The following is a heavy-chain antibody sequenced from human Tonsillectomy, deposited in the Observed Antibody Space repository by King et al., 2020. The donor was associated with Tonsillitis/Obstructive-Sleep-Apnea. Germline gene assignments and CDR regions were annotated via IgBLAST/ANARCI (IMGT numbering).Heavy chain of an antibody. V-gene: IGHV3-48*03. J-gene: IGHJ3*02. CDR2: ISSSGSTI. D-gene: IGHD3-22*01. Sequence: VQLVESGGGLVQPGGSLRLSCAASGFTFSSYEMNWVRQAPGKGLEWVSYISSSGSTIYYADSVKGRFTISRDNAKNSLYLQMNSLRAEDTAVYYCARGGYYDDSSFAFDIWGQGTMVTVSS. CDR1: GFTFSSYE. CDR3: ARGGYYDDSSFAFDI.